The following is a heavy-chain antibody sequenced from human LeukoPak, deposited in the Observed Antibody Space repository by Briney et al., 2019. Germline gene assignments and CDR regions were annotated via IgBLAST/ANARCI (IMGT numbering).Heavy chain of an antibody. Sequence: SETLSLTCAVYGGSFRNYYWTWIRQSPGKGLEWIGEINHGGITNYNPPLKSRVTISADTSKNQFSLNLNSVTVADTAVYYCATYTCSGGSCYGYYVDVWGNGTTVTVSS. CDR3: ATYTCSGGSCYGYYVDV. D-gene: IGHD2-15*01. CDR1: GGSFRNYY. V-gene: IGHV4-34*01. CDR2: INHGGIT. J-gene: IGHJ6*03.